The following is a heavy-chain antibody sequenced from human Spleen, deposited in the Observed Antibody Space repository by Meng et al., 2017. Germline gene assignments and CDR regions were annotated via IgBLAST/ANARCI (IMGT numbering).Heavy chain of an antibody. V-gene: IGHV4-61*02. CDR3: ARARDGSFELEGAFDI. CDR1: GGSISSGSYY. J-gene: IGHJ3*02. Sequence: QPQLQESGPGLVKPSQTLSLTCTVSGGSISSGSYYWTWIRQPAGKGLEWIGRIYSSGSTYYNPSLMSRVTISRDTSKNQFSLKLSSVTAADTALYYCARARDGSFELEGAFDIWGHGTMVTVSS. D-gene: IGHD1-26*01. CDR2: IYSSGST.